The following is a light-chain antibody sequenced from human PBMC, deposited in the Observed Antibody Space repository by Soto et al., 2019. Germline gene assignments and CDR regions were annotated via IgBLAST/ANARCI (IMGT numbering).Light chain of an antibody. CDR2: GAS. CDR3: HQYGLSPRHP. V-gene: IGKV3-20*01. Sequence: EIVLTQSPGTLSLSPGERATLSCRASQSVNSNYLAWYQQKPGQAPRLLIYGASSRATAVPTRFSGSGSGTDFTLTINSLEPEDFAVYYCHQYGLSPRHPFGQGTKLEIK. J-gene: IGKJ2*01. CDR1: QSVNSNY.